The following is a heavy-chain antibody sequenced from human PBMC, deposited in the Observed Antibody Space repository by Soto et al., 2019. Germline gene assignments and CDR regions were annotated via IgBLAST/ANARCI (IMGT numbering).Heavy chain of an antibody. Sequence: ASVKVSCKASGYTFTGFSLHWVRQAPGQRLEWMGWINAGSGNTKYSQKFQGRVTITRDTSASTAYMELSSLRSEDTAVYYCARGQGYYGPEDYDDMDVWGQGTMVTVSS. J-gene: IGHJ6*02. V-gene: IGHV1-3*01. CDR1: GYTFTGFS. CDR2: INAGSGNT. D-gene: IGHD3-10*01. CDR3: ARGQGYYGPEDYDDMDV.